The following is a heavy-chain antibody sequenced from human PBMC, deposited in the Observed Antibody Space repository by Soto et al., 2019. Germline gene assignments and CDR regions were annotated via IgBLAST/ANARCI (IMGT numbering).Heavy chain of an antibody. D-gene: IGHD3-22*01. Sequence: AGGSLRLSCAASGFTFSSYGMHWVRQAPGKGLEWVAVISYDGSNKYYADSVKGRITISRDNSKNTLYLQMNSLRAEDTAVYYCAKERDSSGYYYYYYGMDVWGQGTTVTVSS. CDR2: ISYDGSNK. J-gene: IGHJ6*02. V-gene: IGHV3-30*18. CDR3: AKERDSSGYYYYYYGMDV. CDR1: GFTFSSYG.